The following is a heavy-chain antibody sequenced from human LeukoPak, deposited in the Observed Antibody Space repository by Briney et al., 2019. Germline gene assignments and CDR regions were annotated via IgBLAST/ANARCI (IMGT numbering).Heavy chain of an antibody. J-gene: IGHJ4*02. D-gene: IGHD3-16*01. CDR1: GFTFDDYA. CDR2: ISWNSGSI. CDR3: AKALLGSQSALVDY. Sequence: HPGRSLRLSCAASGFTFDDYAMHWVRQAPGKGLEWVSGISWNSGSIGYADSVKGRFTISRDNAKNSLYLQMNSLRAEDTALYYCAKALLGSQSALVDYWGQGTLVTVSS. V-gene: IGHV3-9*01.